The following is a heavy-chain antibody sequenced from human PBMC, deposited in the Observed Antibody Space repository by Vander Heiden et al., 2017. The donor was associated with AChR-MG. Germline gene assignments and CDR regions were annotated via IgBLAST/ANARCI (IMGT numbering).Heavy chain of an antibody. D-gene: IGHD1-7*01. J-gene: IGHJ4*02. CDR3: ARTPPPYNWNYPSMTYFDY. V-gene: IGHV3-7*01. CDR1: GFTFSSYW. CDR2: IKQDGSEK. Sequence: EVQLVESGGGLVQPGGSLRLSCAASGFTFSSYWMSWVRQAPGKGLEWVANIKQDGSEKYYVDSVKGRFTISRDNAKNSLYLQMNSLRAEDTAVYYCARTPPPYNWNYPSMTYFDYWGQGTLVTVSS.